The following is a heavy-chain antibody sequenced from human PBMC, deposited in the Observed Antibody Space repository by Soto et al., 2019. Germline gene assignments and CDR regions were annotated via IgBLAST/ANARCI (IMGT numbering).Heavy chain of an antibody. J-gene: IGHJ6*02. V-gene: IGHV1-2*02. D-gene: IGHD3-10*01. Sequence: ASVKVSCRASGYTFTGYYIHWVRQAPGQGLEWMGWINPNSGGTNYAQMFRGRVTMTRDTSITTAYMELSRLRSDDAAVYYCARSQGGNDYYRRGMDVWGQGTTVTVSS. CDR1: GYTFTGYY. CDR3: ARSQGGNDYYRRGMDV. CDR2: INPNSGGT.